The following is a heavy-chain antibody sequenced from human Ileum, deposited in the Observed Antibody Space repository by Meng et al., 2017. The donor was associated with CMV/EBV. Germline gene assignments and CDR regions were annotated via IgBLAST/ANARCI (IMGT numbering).Heavy chain of an antibody. CDR1: GDSISGYH. Sequence: QMQLQGSGPGLGKPSETLSLTCIVSGDSISGYHWTWIRKPAGKGLEWIGRLRTSGTTDHNPSLKSRVTLSIDTSKNQFSLKLNSVTAADTAVYYCGRAGARGVPVDMWGQGTLVTVSS. CDR3: GRAGARGVPVDM. J-gene: IGHJ4*02. CDR2: LRTSGTT. D-gene: IGHD3-10*01. V-gene: IGHV4-4*07.